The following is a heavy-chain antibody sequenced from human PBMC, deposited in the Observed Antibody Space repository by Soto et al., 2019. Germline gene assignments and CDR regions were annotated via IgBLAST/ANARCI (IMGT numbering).Heavy chain of an antibody. CDR1: GGSISSYY. D-gene: IGHD1-20*01. V-gene: IGHV4-59*08. CDR2: IYYSGST. J-gene: IGHJ5*02. Sequence: PSETLSLTCTVSGGSISSYYWSWIRQPPGKGLEWIGYIYYSGSTNYNPSLKSRVTISVDTSKNQFSLKLSSVTAADTAVYYCARHYSPNWNPLYNWFDPWGQGTLVTVSS. CDR3: ARHYSPNWNPLYNWFDP.